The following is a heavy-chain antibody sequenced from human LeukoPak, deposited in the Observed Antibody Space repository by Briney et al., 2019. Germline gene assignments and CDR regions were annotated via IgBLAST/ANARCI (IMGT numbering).Heavy chain of an antibody. CDR3: AKAQAAAGLYFFDY. CDR1: GFTFSSYA. V-gene: IGHV3-23*01. J-gene: IGHJ4*02. Sequence: GGSLRLSCAASGFTFSSYAMSWVRQAPGKGLEWVSAVTGSGSSTYFADSVKGRFTISRDNSKNTLYLQMNSLRAEDTAVYYCAKAQAAAGLYFFDYWGQGTLVTVSS. CDR2: VTGSGSST. D-gene: IGHD6-13*01.